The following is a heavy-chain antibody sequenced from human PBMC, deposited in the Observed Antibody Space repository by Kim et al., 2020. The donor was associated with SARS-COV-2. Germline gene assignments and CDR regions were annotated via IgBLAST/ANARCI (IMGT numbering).Heavy chain of an antibody. CDR1: GGSISSYY. J-gene: IGHJ4*02. V-gene: IGHV4-59*13. CDR3: ARGGTRQLGFDY. D-gene: IGHD6-13*01. Sequence: SETLSLTCTVSGGSISSYYWSWIRQPPGKGLEYIGYVYYSGSTNYNPSLKSRVTISVDTSKNQFSLKLSSVTAADTAGYYCARGGTRQLGFDYWGQGTLVTVSS. CDR2: VYYSGST.